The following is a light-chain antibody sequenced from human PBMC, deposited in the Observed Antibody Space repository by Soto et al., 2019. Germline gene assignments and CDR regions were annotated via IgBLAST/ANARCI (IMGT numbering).Light chain of an antibody. CDR3: KQSGSPRWR. CDR1: QSVSSSY. V-gene: IGKV3-20*01. Sequence: VSLKTGERATLSCRASQSVSSSYLAWYQQRPGQAPRLLMYGASGRATGIPDRFSGSGSGTDFTLTISSLEAEDCVVYCCKQSGSPRWRFGQGSMVDIK. J-gene: IGKJ1*01. CDR2: GAS.